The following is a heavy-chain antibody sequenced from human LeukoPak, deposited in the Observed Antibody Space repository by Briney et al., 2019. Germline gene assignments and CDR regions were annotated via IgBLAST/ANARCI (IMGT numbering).Heavy chain of an antibody. D-gene: IGHD1-26*01. CDR1: GFTFSSYE. CDR2: ISSSGSTI. J-gene: IGHJ3*02. V-gene: IGHV3-48*03. CDR3: ALSGNYAVFDI. Sequence: GGSLRLSCAASGFTFSSYEMNWVRQAPGKWLEWVSYISSSGSTIYYADSVKGRFTISRDNAKNSLYLHMNSLRAEDTAVYYCALSGNYAVFDIWGQGTMVTVSS.